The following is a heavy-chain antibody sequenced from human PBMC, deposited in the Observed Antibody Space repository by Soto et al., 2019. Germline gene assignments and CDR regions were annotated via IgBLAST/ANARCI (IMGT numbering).Heavy chain of an antibody. D-gene: IGHD3-22*01. CDR1: GYTFTSSG. J-gene: IGHJ3*01. Sequence: QVQLVQSGAEVKKPGASVKVSCKASGYTFTSSGISWVRQAPGQGLEWMGWISAHTGSSEYAQRFQGRVTMTTDRSTSTAYMELSSLRSDDTAVYYCARAFFYQGSDSRGYSFDAFDFWGPGTLVTVSS. V-gene: IGHV1-18*01. CDR3: ARAFFYQGSDSRGYSFDAFDF. CDR2: ISAHTGSS.